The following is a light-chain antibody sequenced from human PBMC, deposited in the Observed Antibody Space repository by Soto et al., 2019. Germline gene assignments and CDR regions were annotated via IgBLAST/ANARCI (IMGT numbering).Light chain of an antibody. Sequence: DIQLYQSPSTLSAADGDSVTITCRASQNIRNLLAWYQQKPGKAPKPLIYDASTLKTGVPSRFSGSGSGSEFNFTITGLQPDDFATYFCQQYNTYATSGQGALLAIK. CDR2: DAS. CDR3: QQYNTYAT. CDR1: QNIRNL. J-gene: IGKJ5*01. V-gene: IGKV1-5*01.